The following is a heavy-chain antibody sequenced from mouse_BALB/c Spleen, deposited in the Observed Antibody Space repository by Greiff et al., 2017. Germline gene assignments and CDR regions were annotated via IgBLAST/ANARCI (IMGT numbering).Heavy chain of an antibody. CDR1: GFNIKDYY. CDR3: ASSTALYYFDY. D-gene: IGHD1-2*01. Sequence: VQLQQSGAELVRPGASVKLSCTASGFNIKDYYMHWVKQRPEQGLEWIGWIDPENGDTEYDPKFQGKATITADTSSNTAYLQLSSLTSEDTAVYYCASSTALYYFDYWGQGTTLTVSS. V-gene: IGHV14-1*01. J-gene: IGHJ2*01. CDR2: IDPENGDT.